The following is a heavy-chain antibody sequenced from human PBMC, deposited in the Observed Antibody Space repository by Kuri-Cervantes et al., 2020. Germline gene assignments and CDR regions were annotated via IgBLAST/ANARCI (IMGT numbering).Heavy chain of an antibody. V-gene: IGHV1-8*01. Sequence: ASVKVSCKASGYTFTSYDINWVRQATGQGLEWMGWMNPNSGNTGYAQKFQDRVTMTRDTSTTTVYMELSSLRSEDTAVYYCARGKGYNWNDAALDIWGQGTMVTVSS. J-gene: IGHJ3*02. D-gene: IGHD1-1*01. CDR2: MNPNSGNT. CDR1: GYTFTSYD. CDR3: ARGKGYNWNDAALDI.